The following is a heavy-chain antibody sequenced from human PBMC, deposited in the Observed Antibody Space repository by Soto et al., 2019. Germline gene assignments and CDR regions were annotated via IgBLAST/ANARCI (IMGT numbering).Heavy chain of an antibody. D-gene: IGHD6-13*01. CDR1: GYTFTSYG. CDR3: ARDKPRIAAAGSPVDY. CDR2: ISAYNGNT. J-gene: IGHJ4*02. V-gene: IGHV1-18*01. Sequence: ASVKVSCTASGYTFTSYGISWVRQAPGQGLEWMGWISAYNGNTNYAQKLQGRVTMTTDTSTSTAYMELRSLRSDDTAVYYCARDKPRIAAAGSPVDYWGQGTLVTVSS.